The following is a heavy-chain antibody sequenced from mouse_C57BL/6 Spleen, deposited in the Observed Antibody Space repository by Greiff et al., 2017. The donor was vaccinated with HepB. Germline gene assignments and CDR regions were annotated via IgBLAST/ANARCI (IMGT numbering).Heavy chain of an antibody. CDR3: VRFHSNYYAMDY. D-gene: IGHD2-5*01. CDR2: IRSKSNNYAT. J-gene: IGHJ4*01. Sequence: EVHLVESGGGLVQPKGSLKLSCAASGFSFNTYAMNWVRQAPGKGLEWVARIRSKSNNYATYYADSVKDRFTISRDDSESMLYLQMNNLKTEDTAMYYCVRFHSNYYAMDYWGQGTSVTVSS. CDR1: GFSFNTYA. V-gene: IGHV10-1*01.